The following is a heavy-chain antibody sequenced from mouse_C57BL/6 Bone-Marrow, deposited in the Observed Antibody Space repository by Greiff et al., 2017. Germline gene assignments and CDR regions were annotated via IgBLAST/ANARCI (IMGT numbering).Heavy chain of an antibody. CDR2: ISDGGSYT. J-gene: IGHJ3*01. V-gene: IGHV5-4*01. CDR1: GFTFSSYA. CDR3: ARGGTGTSAY. Sequence: EVQLVESGGGLVKPGGSLKLSCAASGFTFSSYAMSWVRQTPEKRLEWVATISDGGSYTYYPDNVKGRFTISRDNAKNNLYLQMSHLKSEDTAMYYCARGGTGTSAYWGQGTLVTVSA. D-gene: IGHD4-1*01.